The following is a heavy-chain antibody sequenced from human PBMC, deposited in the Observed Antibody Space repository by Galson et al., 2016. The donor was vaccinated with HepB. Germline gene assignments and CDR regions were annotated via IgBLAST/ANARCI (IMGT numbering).Heavy chain of an antibody. CDR3: AAMGHYYDSSGYIP. Sequence: SVKVSCKASGFTFTSSAVQWVRQARGQRLEWIGWIVAGSGNTNYAQKFQERVTITRDMSTSTAYMELSSLRSEDTAVYYCAAMGHYYDSSGYIPWGQGTLVTVSS. D-gene: IGHD3-22*01. CDR1: GFTFTSSA. J-gene: IGHJ5*02. CDR2: IVAGSGNT. V-gene: IGHV1-58*01.